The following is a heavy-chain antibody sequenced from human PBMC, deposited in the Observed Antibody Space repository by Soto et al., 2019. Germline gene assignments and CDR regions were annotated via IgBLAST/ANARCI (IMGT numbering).Heavy chain of an antibody. Sequence: SETLSLTCTVSGGSISSGSFYWSWIRQHPGKGLEWIGHISDSGSSYYNPSLESRVTISVDTSKNQLSLKLSAVTAADTAVYFCARTTFYDIFTAYYSLFDYWGQGTLVTVSS. CDR1: GGSISSGSFY. CDR2: ISDSGSS. CDR3: ARTTFYDIFTAYYSLFDY. V-gene: IGHV4-31*03. J-gene: IGHJ4*02. D-gene: IGHD3-9*01.